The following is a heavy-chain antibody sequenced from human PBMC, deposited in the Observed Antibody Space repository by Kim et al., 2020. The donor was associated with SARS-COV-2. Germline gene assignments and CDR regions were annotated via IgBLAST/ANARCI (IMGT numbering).Heavy chain of an antibody. CDR1: GGSFSGYY. CDR2: INHSGST. V-gene: IGHV4-34*01. CDR3: ALGEYYYYGMDV. Sequence: SETLSLTCAVYGGSFSGYYWSWIRQPPGKGLEWIGEINHSGSTNYNPSLKSRVTISVDTSKNQFSLKLSSVTAADTAVYYCALGEYYYYGMDVWGQGTTV. J-gene: IGHJ6*02. D-gene: IGHD3-10*01.